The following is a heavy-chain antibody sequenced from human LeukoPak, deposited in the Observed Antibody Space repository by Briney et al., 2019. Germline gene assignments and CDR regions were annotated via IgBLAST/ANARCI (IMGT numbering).Heavy chain of an antibody. CDR1: GGSISSYY. CDR3: ARDVLGIAAA. J-gene: IGHJ5*02. Sequence: SETLSLTCTVSGGSISSYYWSWIRQPPGKGLEWIGYIYYSGSTNYNPSLKSRVTISVDTSKNQFTLKLSSVTAADTAVYYCARDVLGIAAAWGQGTLVTVSS. CDR2: IYYSGST. V-gene: IGHV4-59*01. D-gene: IGHD6-13*01.